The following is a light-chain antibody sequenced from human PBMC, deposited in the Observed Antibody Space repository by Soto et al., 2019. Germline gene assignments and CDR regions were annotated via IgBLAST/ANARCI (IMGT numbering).Light chain of an antibody. CDR1: QSVSNN. CDR2: GAS. Sequence: EIMLTQSPGTLSLSPGVRATLSCRASQSVSNNLAWFQQKPGQAPSLLIYGASTRATGIPARFSGSGSGTEFTLTISGLQSEDFAVYYCQTYDSWPLFGQGTRLEI. CDR3: QTYDSWPL. V-gene: IGKV3-15*01. J-gene: IGKJ5*01.